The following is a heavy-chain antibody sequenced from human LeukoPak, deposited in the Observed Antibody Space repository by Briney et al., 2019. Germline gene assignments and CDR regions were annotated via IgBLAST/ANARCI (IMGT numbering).Heavy chain of an antibody. CDR2: INSDGRST. CDR1: GITFSSHW. J-gene: IGHJ5*02. CDR3: ARVRPAYFFDS. D-gene: IGHD3-16*01. Sequence: GGSLRLSFAASGITFSSHWMHWGPQAPGKGRVWVSRINSDGRSTSYADSVKGRFTITRDTAKNTLYLQMNSLRAEDTAVYYCARVRPAYFFDSWGQGTLVTVSS. V-gene: IGHV3-74*01.